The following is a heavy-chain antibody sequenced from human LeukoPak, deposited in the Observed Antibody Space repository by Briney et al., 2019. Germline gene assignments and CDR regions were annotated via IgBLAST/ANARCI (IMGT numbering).Heavy chain of an antibody. J-gene: IGHJ3*02. V-gene: IGHV3-11*06. CDR3: ARSSRGDSFDI. CDR1: GFTFSDYY. CDR2: ISSSSSYT. Sequence: GGSLRLSCAASGFTFSDYYMSWIRQAPGKGLVWISYISSSSSYTNYADSVKGRFTISRDNAKNSLFLQMNSLRAEDTAVYYCARSSRGDSFDIWGQGTMVTVSS.